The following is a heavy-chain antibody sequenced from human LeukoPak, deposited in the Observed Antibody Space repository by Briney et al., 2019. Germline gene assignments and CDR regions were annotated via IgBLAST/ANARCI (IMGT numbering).Heavy chain of an antibody. V-gene: IGHV4-61*09. Sequence: PSETLSLTCTVSGGSIRSGSSYWSWIRQPAGKGLEWIGHIYTSGSTNYNPSLKSRVTISVDTSKNQFSLKLSSVTAADTAVYYCARETVTTRDSYSAVDYWGQGTLVTVSS. CDR2: IYTSGST. CDR1: GGSIRSGSSY. J-gene: IGHJ4*02. CDR3: ARETVTTRDSYSAVDY. D-gene: IGHD4-17*01.